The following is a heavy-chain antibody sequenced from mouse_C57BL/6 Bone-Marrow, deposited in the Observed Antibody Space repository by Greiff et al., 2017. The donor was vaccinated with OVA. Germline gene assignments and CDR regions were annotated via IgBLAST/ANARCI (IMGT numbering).Heavy chain of an antibody. CDR3: ARSGYYGNGFAY. CDR2: INPNNGGT. D-gene: IGHD1-1*01. Sequence: VQLQQSGPELVKPGASVKISCKASGYTFTDYYMNWVKQSHGKSLEWIGDINPNNGGTSYNQKFKGKATLTVDKSSSTAYMELRSLTSEDSAVYYCARSGYYGNGFAYWGQGTLVTVSA. V-gene: IGHV1-26*01. CDR1: GYTFTDYY. J-gene: IGHJ3*01.